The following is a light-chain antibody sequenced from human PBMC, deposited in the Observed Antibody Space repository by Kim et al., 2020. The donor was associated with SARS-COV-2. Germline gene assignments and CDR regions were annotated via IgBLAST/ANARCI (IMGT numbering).Light chain of an antibody. CDR2: DVI. V-gene: IGLV2-14*04. CDR1: NSDVGGYNY. CDR3: SSYTSSITWV. J-gene: IGLJ3*02. Sequence: GQSITISCTGTNSDVGGYNYVSWFQQHPGKAPKLMIYDVIKRPSGVSNRFSGSKSGNTASLTISGLQAEDEADYYCSSYTSSITWVFGGGTKLTVL.